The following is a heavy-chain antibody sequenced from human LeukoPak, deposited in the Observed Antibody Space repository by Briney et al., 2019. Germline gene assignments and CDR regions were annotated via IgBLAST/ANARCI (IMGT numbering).Heavy chain of an antibody. J-gene: IGHJ4*02. CDR3: ARPGSSGYYSSFFDY. Sequence: SETLSLTCAVYGGSFSGFSWSWIRQPPGKGLEWIGEINPSGGTNYTPSLKSRVTISLDTSKNQFSLRLTSVTAADSAMYYCARPGSSGYYSSFFDYWGQGTLVTVSS. CDR1: GGSFSGFS. V-gene: IGHV4-34*01. D-gene: IGHD3-22*01. CDR2: INPSGGT.